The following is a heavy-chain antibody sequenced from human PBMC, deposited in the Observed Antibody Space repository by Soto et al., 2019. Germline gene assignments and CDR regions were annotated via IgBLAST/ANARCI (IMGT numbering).Heavy chain of an antibody. CDR1: GHSFTSYW. D-gene: IGHD3-22*01. CDR3: AREAEWQLLGDAFDI. CDR2: IGDTVSNI. V-gene: IGHV3-48*04. J-gene: IGHJ3*02. Sequence: GESLKISCKGSGHSFTSYWVAWVRQAPGKGLEWASYIGDTVSNIKYADSVKGRFTISRDNARNSLYLQMNNLRAEDTAIYHCAREAEWQLLGDAFDIWGQGTMVTVSS.